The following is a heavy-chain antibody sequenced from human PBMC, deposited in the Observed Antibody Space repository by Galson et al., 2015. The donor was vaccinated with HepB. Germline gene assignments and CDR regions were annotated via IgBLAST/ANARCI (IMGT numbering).Heavy chain of an antibody. CDR2: INTNTGNP. Sequence: SVKVSCKASGYTFTSYAMNWVRQAPGQGLEWMGWINTNTGNPTYAQGFTGRFVFSLDTSVSTAYLQINSPKADDTAVYFCARDGGCGGSCYHWFDPWGQGTLVTVSS. CDR3: ARDGGCGGSCYHWFDP. D-gene: IGHD2-15*01. CDR1: GYTFTSYA. J-gene: IGHJ5*02. V-gene: IGHV7-4-1*02.